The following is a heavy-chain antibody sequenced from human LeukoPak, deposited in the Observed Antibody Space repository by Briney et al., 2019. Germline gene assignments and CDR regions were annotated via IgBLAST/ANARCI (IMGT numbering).Heavy chain of an antibody. Sequence: KLSETPSLTCTVSGGSISSYYWSWIRQPPGEGLEGVGYIYYSGSTNYNPSLKSRVTIPVDTSKNQFSLKLSSVTAADTAVYYCARHGGALAAYYFDYWGQGTLVTVSS. CDR2: IYYSGST. D-gene: IGHD6-19*01. V-gene: IGHV4-59*08. J-gene: IGHJ4*02. CDR1: GGSISSYY. CDR3: ARHGGALAAYYFDY.